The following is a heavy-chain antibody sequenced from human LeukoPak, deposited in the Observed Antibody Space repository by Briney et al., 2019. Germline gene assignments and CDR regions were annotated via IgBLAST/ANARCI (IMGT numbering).Heavy chain of an antibody. D-gene: IGHD6-13*01. CDR2: INPSGGST. Sequence: ASVKVSCKASGYTFTSNYIHWVRQAPGQGLEWMGIINPSGGSTSYAQKFQGRVTMTRDTSTSTVYMELSSLRSEDTAVYFCARDGDNSHWYSVRLGMDVWGQGTTVTVSS. CDR3: ARDGDNSHWYSVRLGMDV. J-gene: IGHJ6*02. V-gene: IGHV1-46*01. CDR1: GYTFTSNY.